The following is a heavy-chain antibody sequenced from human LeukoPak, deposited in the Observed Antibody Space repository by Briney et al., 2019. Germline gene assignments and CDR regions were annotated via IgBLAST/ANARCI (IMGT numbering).Heavy chain of an antibody. J-gene: IGHJ4*02. CDR1: GFTFDDYA. CDR3: AKAGELRFLEWLLYGPPDYFDY. Sequence: PGRSLRLSCAASGFTFDDYAMHWVRQAPGKGLEWVSGISWNSDSIVYADSVKGRFTISRDNSKNTLYLQMNSLRAEDTAVYYCAKAGELRFLEWLLYGPPDYFDYWGQGTLVTVSS. D-gene: IGHD3-3*01. V-gene: IGHV3-9*01. CDR2: ISWNSDSI.